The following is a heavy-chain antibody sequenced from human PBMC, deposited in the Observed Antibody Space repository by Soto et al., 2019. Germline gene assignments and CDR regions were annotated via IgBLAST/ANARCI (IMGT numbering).Heavy chain of an antibody. CDR3: ARVGPPRYWSGMDV. D-gene: IGHD2-15*01. V-gene: IGHV3-30-3*01. CDR2: ISYDGSNY. J-gene: IGHJ6*02. Sequence: QVQLVESGGGVVQPGRSLRLSCAASGFTFSSYAMHWVRQAPGKGLEWVAVISYDGSNYYYADSVKGRFPISRDNSKNTVYLQMNSLRADETAVYYWARVGPPRYWSGMDVWGQGTTVTVSS. CDR1: GFTFSSYA.